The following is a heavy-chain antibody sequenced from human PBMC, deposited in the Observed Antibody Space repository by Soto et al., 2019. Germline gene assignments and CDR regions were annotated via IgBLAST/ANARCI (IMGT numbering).Heavy chain of an antibody. CDR1: GLTFSNYG. J-gene: IGHJ6*02. V-gene: IGHV3-33*01. Sequence: GGSLRLSCAASGLTFSNYGMHWVRQAPGKGLEWVAIIWRDGNNKYYADSVRGRFIISRDNSKNRLYLQMNSLRAEDTAVYYCASDLVGASDSYGLDVWGQGTPVTV. D-gene: IGHD1-26*01. CDR3: ASDLVGASDSYGLDV. CDR2: IWRDGNNK.